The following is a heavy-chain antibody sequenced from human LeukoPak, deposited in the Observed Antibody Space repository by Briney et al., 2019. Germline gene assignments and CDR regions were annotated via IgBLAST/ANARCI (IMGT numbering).Heavy chain of an antibody. CDR3: AKDSDSSGYLGPYYYYGMDV. Sequence: GGSLRLSCAASGFTFDDYAMTWVRQAPGKGLEWVSRINWNGGSIGYADSVKGRFTISRDNAKDSLYLQMNSLRAEDTAVYYCAKDSDSSGYLGPYYYYGMDVWGQGTTVTVSS. J-gene: IGHJ6*02. CDR2: INWNGGSI. V-gene: IGHV3-20*04. CDR1: GFTFDDYA. D-gene: IGHD3-22*01.